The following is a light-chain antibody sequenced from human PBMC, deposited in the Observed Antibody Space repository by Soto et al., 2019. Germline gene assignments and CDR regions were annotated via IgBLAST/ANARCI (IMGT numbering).Light chain of an antibody. V-gene: IGKV1-12*01. CDR1: QVISSL. CDR2: GAT. CDR3: QQASSFPLT. Sequence: IQMTQSPSSVSAAVGDRVTITCRASQVISSLLAWYQQRPGTAPKLLIYGATTLRSGVPSRFSGSESGTLFTLTITSLQPEDSATYYCQQASSFPLTFGGGTKVEIQ. J-gene: IGKJ4*01.